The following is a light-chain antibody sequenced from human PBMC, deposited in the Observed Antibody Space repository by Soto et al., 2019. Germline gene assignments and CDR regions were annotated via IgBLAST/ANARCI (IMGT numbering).Light chain of an antibody. V-gene: IGLV1-44*01. CDR2: TAG. CDR1: SSNIGSNT. J-gene: IGLJ1*01. CDR3: CSYVGASTYV. Sequence: QPVLTQPLSASASPGPRVTISCSGGSSNIGSNTVAWYQHLPGTAPPRLIFTAGQRPSGVPGRFSGSKSGTSASLAISGLQSEDEGDYYCCSYVGASTYVFGTGTKLTVL.